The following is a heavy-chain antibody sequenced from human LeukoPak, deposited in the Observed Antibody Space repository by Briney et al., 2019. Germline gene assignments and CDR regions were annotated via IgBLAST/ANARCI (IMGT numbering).Heavy chain of an antibody. CDR1: GFTFSSYA. V-gene: IGHV3-23*01. CDR3: RTYMVRGIIPKYFDP. CDR2: IRDSGTST. Sequence: GGSLRLSCAASGFTFSSYAMSWVRQAPGKGLEWVSAIRDSGTSTWYAGSVKGRFTISRDNSKNTLYLQMDSLRAEDTAVYFCRTYMVRGIIPKYFDPWGQGTLVTVSS. D-gene: IGHD3-10*01. J-gene: IGHJ5*02.